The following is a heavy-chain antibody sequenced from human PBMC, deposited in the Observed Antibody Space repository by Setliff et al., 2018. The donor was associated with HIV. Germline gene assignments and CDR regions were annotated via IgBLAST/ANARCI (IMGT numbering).Heavy chain of an antibody. V-gene: IGHV1-8*01. CDR3: ASSWSRIRYSGMDD. CDR1: GSTFSTYD. Sequence: ASVKVSCKPSGSTFSTYDINWVRQATGQGLEWMGWMNPNSGNTGYAQKFQGRVTMTRNTSISTAYMELSSLRSDDTAVYYCASSWSRIRYSGMDDWGQGTTVTVSS. D-gene: IGHD6-13*01. J-gene: IGHJ6*02. CDR2: MNPNSGNT.